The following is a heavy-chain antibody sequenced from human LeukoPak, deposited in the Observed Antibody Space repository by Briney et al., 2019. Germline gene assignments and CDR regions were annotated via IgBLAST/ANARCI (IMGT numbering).Heavy chain of an antibody. CDR1: GYTFTSYG. D-gene: IGHD3-3*01. CDR2: ISAYNGNT. CDR3: ARDALPLTIFGVVVDAFDI. J-gene: IGHJ3*02. V-gene: IGHV1-18*01. Sequence: AASVKVSCKASGYTFTSYGISWVRQAPGQGLEWMGWISAYNGNTNYAQKLQGRVTMTTDTSTSTAYMELRSLRSDDTAVYYCARDALPLTIFGVVVDAFDIWGQGTMVTVSS.